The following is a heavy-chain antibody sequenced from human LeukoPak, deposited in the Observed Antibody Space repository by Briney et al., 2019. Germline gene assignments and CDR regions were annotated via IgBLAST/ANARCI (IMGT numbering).Heavy chain of an antibody. CDR2: IKQDGSEK. J-gene: IGHJ4*02. D-gene: IGHD6-13*01. Sequence: GGSLRLSCAASGFTFSSYSMNWVRQAPGKGLEWVANIKQDGSEKYYVDSVKGRFTISRDNAKNSLYLQMNSLRAEDTAVYYCASETWAALFDYWGQGTLVTVSS. V-gene: IGHV3-7*01. CDR1: GFTFSSYS. CDR3: ASETWAALFDY.